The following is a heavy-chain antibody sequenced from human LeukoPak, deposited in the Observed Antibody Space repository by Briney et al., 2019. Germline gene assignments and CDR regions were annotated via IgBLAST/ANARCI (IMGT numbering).Heavy chain of an antibody. Sequence: GGSLRLSCAASGFTFSSYSVPWVRQAPGKGLEWVSYISSSGDTTYYADSVKGRFTISRDNAKNSLYLQMNSLRDEDTAVYYCARYHDSNGNYFDRWGQGTLVTVSS. J-gene: IGHJ5*02. V-gene: IGHV3-48*02. CDR3: ARYHDSNGNYFDR. CDR1: GFTFSSYS. D-gene: IGHD3-22*01. CDR2: ISSSGDTT.